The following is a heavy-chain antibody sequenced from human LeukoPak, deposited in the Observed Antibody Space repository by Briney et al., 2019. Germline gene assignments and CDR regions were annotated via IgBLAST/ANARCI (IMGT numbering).Heavy chain of an antibody. J-gene: IGHJ4*02. V-gene: IGHV1-2*02. CDR2: INPNSGGT. CDR3: ARGQLGADY. Sequence: ASVKVSCKASGYTFTSYDINWVRQATGQGLEWMGWINPNSGGTNHAQKFQGRVTMTRDTSISTAYMELSRLRSDDTAVYYCARGQLGADYWGQGTLVTVSS. D-gene: IGHD6-6*01. CDR1: GYTFTSYD.